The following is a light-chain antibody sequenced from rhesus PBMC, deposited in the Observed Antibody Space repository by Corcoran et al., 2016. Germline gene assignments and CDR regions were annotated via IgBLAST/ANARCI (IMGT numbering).Light chain of an antibody. CDR3: LQDYATPLT. Sequence: DIQMTQSPSSLSASVGDRVTVTCRASQGSSKELSWYQQKPGKAPTLLVYAASTLQTGVSSRFIGSGSGTDFTLTSSSLRPEDAATYYCLQDYATPLTFGGGTKVEIK. J-gene: IGKJ4*01. CDR1: QGSSKE. V-gene: IGKV1-94*01. CDR2: AAS.